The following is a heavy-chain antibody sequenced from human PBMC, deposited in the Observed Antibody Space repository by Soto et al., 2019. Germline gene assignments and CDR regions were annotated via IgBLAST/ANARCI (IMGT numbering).Heavy chain of an antibody. CDR1: GGSISSGDYY. J-gene: IGHJ6*02. CDR2: IYYSGTT. V-gene: IGHV4-30-4*01. Sequence: TLSLTCTVSGGSISSGDYYWSWIRQPPGKGLEWIGYIYYSGTTYYNPSLKSRVTISVETSKNQFSLKVSSVTAADTAVYYCARDDNWNYNGYGMDVWGQGTTVTVYS. D-gene: IGHD1-7*01. CDR3: ARDDNWNYNGYGMDV.